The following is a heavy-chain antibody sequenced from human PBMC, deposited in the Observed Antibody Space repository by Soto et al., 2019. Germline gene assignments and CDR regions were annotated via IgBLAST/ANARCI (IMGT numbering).Heavy chain of an antibody. CDR2: ISGSGGST. CDR1: GYTLNSSV. Sequence: PGGSLRLSCAACGYTLNSSVVNLVRKTQGKGLEWVSGISGSGGSTHYAASVKGRFTISRDTSKNTLYLQMNSLRAEDTAVYYCAKLDRITAAGSLDNWGQGTLVTVSS. V-gene: IGHV3-23*01. CDR3: AKLDRITAAGSLDN. D-gene: IGHD6-13*01. J-gene: IGHJ4*02.